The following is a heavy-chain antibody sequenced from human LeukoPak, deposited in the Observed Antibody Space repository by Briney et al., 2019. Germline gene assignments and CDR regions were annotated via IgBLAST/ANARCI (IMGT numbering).Heavy chain of an antibody. CDR3: ARAQGGKIQLWDYYFDY. CDR1: GFPVSDNY. CDR2: IYSAGTT. Sequence: GGPLRLSCAASGFPVSDNYISWVRQAPGKGLEWVALIYSAGTTHADSVRGRFTISRDKSKNMLYLQMNSLRAEDTAVYFCARAQGGKIQLWDYYFDYWGQGTLVTVSS. D-gene: IGHD5-18*01. J-gene: IGHJ4*02. V-gene: IGHV3-66*01.